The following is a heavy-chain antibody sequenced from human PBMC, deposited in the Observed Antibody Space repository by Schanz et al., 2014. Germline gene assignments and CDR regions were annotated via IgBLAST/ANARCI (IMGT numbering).Heavy chain of an antibody. CDR2: FNDGGVNK. CDR3: AKSQGSSFDS. D-gene: IGHD6-13*01. Sequence: EVQLLESGGGLVEPGGSLRLSCAASGFSFSDHAMDWVRQAAGKGLEWVSSFNDGGVNKYYADSVKGRFTISSDNSKSTLYLQMSSLRAEDTAVYYCAKSQGSSFDSWGQGTLVTISS. J-gene: IGHJ4*02. V-gene: IGHV3-23*01. CDR1: GFSFSDHA.